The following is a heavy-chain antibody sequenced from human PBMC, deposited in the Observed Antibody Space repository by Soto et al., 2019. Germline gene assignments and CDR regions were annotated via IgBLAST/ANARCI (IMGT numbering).Heavy chain of an antibody. Sequence: ASVKVSCKASGYTFSTSGMSWLRQPPGQGLEWIGWISTYNGDTNDAPRFQDRVTMTSDTSTSTVYMELRSLRSDDTAVYYCARAGAAPYYYYGMDVWG. CDR1: GYTFSTSG. CDR3: ARAGAAPYYYYGMDV. V-gene: IGHV1-18*01. CDR2: ISTYNGDT. D-gene: IGHD2-15*01. J-gene: IGHJ6*02.